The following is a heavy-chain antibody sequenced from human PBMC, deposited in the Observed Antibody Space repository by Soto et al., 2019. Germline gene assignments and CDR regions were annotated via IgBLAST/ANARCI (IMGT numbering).Heavy chain of an antibody. V-gene: IGHV1-69*13. CDR1: GGTFSSYA. J-gene: IGHJ6*02. D-gene: IGHD3-3*01. CDR2: IIPIFGTA. CDR3: AHRSTIFGVVINHYYYGMDA. Sequence: SVKVSCKASGGTFSSYAISWVRQAPGQGLEWMGGIIPIFGTANYAQKFQGRVTITADESTSTAYMELSSLRSEDTAVYYCAHRSTIFGVVINHYYYGMDAWGQGTTVTVSS.